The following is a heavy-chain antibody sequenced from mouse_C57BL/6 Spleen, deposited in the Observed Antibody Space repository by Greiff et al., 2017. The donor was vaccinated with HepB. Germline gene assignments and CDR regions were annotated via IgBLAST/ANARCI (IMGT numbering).Heavy chain of an antibody. Sequence: QVQLQQPGAELVMPGASVKLSCKASGYTFTSYWMHWVKQRPGQGLEWIGEIDPSDSYTNYNQKFKGKSTLTVEKSSSTAYMQLSSLTSEDSAVYYCAREWKKAYFDYWGQGTTLTVSS. CDR1: GYTFTSYW. J-gene: IGHJ2*01. CDR2: IDPSDSYT. CDR3: AREWKKAYFDY. D-gene: IGHD1-3*01. V-gene: IGHV1-69*01.